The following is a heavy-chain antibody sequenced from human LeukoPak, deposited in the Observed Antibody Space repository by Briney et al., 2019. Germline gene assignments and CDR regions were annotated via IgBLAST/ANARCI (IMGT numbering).Heavy chain of an antibody. J-gene: IGHJ4*02. D-gene: IGHD6-19*01. CDR3: AVSSGWYDSPDY. CDR2: ISAYNGNT. V-gene: IGHV1-18*01. CDR1: GGTFSSYA. Sequence: GASVKVSCKASGGTFSSYAISWVRQAPGQGLEWMGWISAYNGNTNYAQKLQGRVTMTTDTSTSTAYMELRSLRSDDTAVYYCAVSSGWYDSPDYWGQGTLVTVSS.